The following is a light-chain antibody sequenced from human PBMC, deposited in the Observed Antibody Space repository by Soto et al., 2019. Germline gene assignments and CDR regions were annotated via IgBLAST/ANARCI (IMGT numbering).Light chain of an antibody. CDR3: QQYNSYSWT. V-gene: IGKV1-5*01. CDR2: DAS. CDR1: QSISSW. J-gene: IGKJ1*01. Sequence: DIHMTQSPSTLSASVGDRVTITCRASQSISSWLAWYQQKPGKAPKLPIYDASSLESGVPSRFSGSGSGTEFTLTISSLQPDDFAAYYCQQYNSYSWTFGQGTKVDIK.